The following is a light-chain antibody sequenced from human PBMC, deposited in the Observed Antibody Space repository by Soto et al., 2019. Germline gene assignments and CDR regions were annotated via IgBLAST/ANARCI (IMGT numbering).Light chain of an antibody. J-gene: IGKJ4*01. CDR2: DAS. CDR3: QQRSNWPPGTT. CDR1: QSVSSY. V-gene: IGKV3-11*01. Sequence: EIVLTQSPATLSLSPGERATLSCRASQSVSSYLAWYQQKPGQAPRPLIYDASNRATGIPARFSGSGSGTDFTLTISSLEPEDFAVYYCQQRSNWPPGTTFGGGTKVEIK.